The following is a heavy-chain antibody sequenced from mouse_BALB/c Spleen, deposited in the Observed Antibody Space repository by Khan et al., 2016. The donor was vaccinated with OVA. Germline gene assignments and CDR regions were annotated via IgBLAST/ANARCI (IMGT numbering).Heavy chain of an antibody. CDR1: GYSFTGYF. J-gene: IGHJ2*01. D-gene: IGHD1-1*01. CDR3: TRIYRSDFDY. V-gene: IGHV1-20*02. CDR2: INPHIGET. Sequence: LKQSGPELVRPGALVKISCKASGYSFTGYFMNWVMQSHGKSLEWIGRINPHIGETFYNQRFKDKATLTVDESSSTAHMGLRSLASEESAVYYCTRIYRSDFDYWGQGTTLTVSA.